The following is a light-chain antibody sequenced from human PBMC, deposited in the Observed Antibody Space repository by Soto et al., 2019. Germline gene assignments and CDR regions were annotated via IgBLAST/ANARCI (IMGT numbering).Light chain of an antibody. V-gene: IGLV1-40*01. CDR1: TSNIGAGYD. CDR3: QTYDSGLSGSI. J-gene: IGLJ2*01. CDR2: ANT. Sequence: QSVLTQPPSVSGAPGQRVTISCSGTTSNIGAGYDVHWYQLLPGTAPKLLIYANTDRPSGVPDRFSGSKSGTSASLAITGLQAEDEADYYCQTYDSGLSGSIFGGGTKLTVL.